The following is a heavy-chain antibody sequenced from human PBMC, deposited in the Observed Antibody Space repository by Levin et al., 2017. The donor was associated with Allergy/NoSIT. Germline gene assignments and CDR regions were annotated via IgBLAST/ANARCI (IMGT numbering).Heavy chain of an antibody. CDR2: ISGSGGST. D-gene: IGHD2/OR15-2a*01. Sequence: SCAASGFTFSSYAMSWVRQAPGKGLEWVSAISGSGGSTYYADSVKGRFTISRDNSKNTLYLQMNSLRAEDTAVYYCAKVLGLPHYYYGMDVWGQGTTVTVSS. V-gene: IGHV3-23*01. CDR3: AKVLGLPHYYYGMDV. J-gene: IGHJ6*02. CDR1: GFTFSSYA.